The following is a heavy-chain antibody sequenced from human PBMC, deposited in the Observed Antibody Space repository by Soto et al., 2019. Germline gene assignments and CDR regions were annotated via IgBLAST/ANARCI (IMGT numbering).Heavy chain of an antibody. Sequence: SETLSLTCAVSGGSISSGGYSWSWLRQPPGKGLEWIGYIYHSGSTYYNPSLKSRVTISVDRSKNQFSLKLSSVTAEDTAVYYCARAGGLGAVAVDYWGQGTLVTVSS. J-gene: IGHJ4*02. D-gene: IGHD6-19*01. CDR3: ARAGGLGAVAVDY. CDR1: GGSISSGGYS. V-gene: IGHV4-30-2*01. CDR2: IYHSGST.